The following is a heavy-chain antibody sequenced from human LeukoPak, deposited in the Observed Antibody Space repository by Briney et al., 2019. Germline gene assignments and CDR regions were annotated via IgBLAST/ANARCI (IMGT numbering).Heavy chain of an antibody. D-gene: IGHD4-23*01. J-gene: IGHJ3*02. CDR2: IYYSGST. V-gene: IGHV4-39*07. CDR3: ARDYLGGNPDAFDI. CDR1: GDSISSSSYY. Sequence: SETLPLTCTVSGDSISSSSYYWGWIRQPPGNELEWIGSIYYSGSTYYNPSLNSRVTISVDTSNNQFSLKLSSVTAADTAVYYCARDYLGGNPDAFDIWGQGTMVTVSS.